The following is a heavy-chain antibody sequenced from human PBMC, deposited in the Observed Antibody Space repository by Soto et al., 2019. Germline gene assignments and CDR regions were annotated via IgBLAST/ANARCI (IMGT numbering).Heavy chain of an antibody. J-gene: IGHJ4*02. Sequence: QVQLVQSGAEVKKPGSSVKVSCKASGGTFSSYAISWVRQAPGQGLEWMGGIIPIFGTANYAQKFQGRVTITADESTSTAYMELSSLRSEDTAVYYCARGVYSGYDYSLKYYFDYWGQGTLVTVSS. D-gene: IGHD5-12*01. CDR1: GGTFSSYA. CDR3: ARGVYSGYDYSLKYYFDY. CDR2: IIPIFGTA. V-gene: IGHV1-69*12.